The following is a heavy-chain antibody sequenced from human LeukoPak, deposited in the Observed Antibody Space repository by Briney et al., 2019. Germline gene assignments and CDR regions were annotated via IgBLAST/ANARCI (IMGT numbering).Heavy chain of an antibody. Sequence: GGSLRLSSVASGLNFNSRWMDWVRRAPGQGLEWVASIKEDGSETHYVDSVRGRFTISRDNDKNSLYLQMNNLRAEDTAMYYCARDGGRWRFDFWGQGALVTVSS. D-gene: IGHD4-23*01. J-gene: IGHJ4*02. CDR2: IKEDGSET. CDR1: GLNFNSRW. V-gene: IGHV3-7*03. CDR3: ARDGGRWRFDF.